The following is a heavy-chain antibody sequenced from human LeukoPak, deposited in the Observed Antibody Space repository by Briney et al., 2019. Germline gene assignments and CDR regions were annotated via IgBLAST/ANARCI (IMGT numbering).Heavy chain of an antibody. CDR2: IYHSGST. V-gene: IGHV4-38-2*02. J-gene: IGHJ5*02. CDR3: ARDPSCSGGSCYPPLNWFDP. Sequence: PSETLSLTCAVSGYSISSGYYWCWIRQPPGKGLEWIGSIYHSGSTYYNPSLKSRVTISVDTSKNQFSLKLSSVTAADTAVYYCARDPSCSGGSCYPPLNWFDPWGQGTLVTVSS. CDR1: GYSISSGYY. D-gene: IGHD2-15*01.